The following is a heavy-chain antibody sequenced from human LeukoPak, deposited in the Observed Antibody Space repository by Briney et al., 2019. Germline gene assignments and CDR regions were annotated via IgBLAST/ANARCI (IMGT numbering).Heavy chain of an antibody. V-gene: IGHV4-61*02. CDR2: IYTSGST. CDR3: ARRIAAAPMSWFDP. D-gene: IGHD6-13*01. Sequence: SQTLSLTCTVSGGSISSGSYYWSWIRQPARKGLEWIGRIYTSGSTNYNPSLKSRVTISVDTSKNQFSLKLSSVTAADTAVYYCARRIAAAPMSWFDPWGQGTLVTVSS. CDR1: GGSISSGSYY. J-gene: IGHJ5*02.